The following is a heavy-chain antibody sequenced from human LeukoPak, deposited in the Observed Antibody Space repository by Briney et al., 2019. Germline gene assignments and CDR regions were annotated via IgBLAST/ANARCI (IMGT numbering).Heavy chain of an antibody. Sequence: PGGSLRLFCAASGFTFSSYAMHWVRQAPGKGLEWVAVISYDGSNKYYADSVKGRFTISRDNSKNTLYLQMNSLRAEDTAVYYCAREEGYCSGGSCYASYYYYGMDVWGKGTTVTVSS. J-gene: IGHJ6*04. CDR1: GFTFSSYA. CDR2: ISYDGSNK. V-gene: IGHV3-30*04. CDR3: AREEGYCSGGSCYASYYYYGMDV. D-gene: IGHD2-15*01.